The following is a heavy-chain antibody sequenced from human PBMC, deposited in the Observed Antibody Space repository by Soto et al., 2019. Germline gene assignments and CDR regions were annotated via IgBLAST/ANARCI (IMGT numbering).Heavy chain of an antibody. J-gene: IGHJ4*02. V-gene: IGHV4-61*01. CDR2: IHYSGTT. D-gene: IGHD4-17*01. Sequence: SETLSLTCTVSGGSVSSGNYYWTWIRQPPGKGLEWIGHIHYSGTTNQNPSLMSRVTISVDTSKNQFSLKMNSVTVADTAVYYCARLPGYTVTNYRGIDSWGQGTLVTVSS. CDR1: GGSVSSGNYY. CDR3: ARLPGYTVTNYRGIDS.